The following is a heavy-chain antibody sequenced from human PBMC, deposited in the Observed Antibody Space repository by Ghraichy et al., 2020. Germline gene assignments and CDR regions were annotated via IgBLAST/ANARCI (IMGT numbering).Heavy chain of an antibody. CDR2: ISHYKSYR. CDR3: ARPQAGGRLDGTDAFDF. V-gene: IGHV1-18*01. J-gene: IGHJ3*01. D-gene: IGHD6-19*01. Sequence: ASVKVSCKASGYSFSDNGIAWVRQAPGQRLEWMGWISHYKSYRNHAQKFQGRVTMTTDTSTNTAYMELTILRSDDTAIYYCARPQAGGRLDGTDAFDFWGQGTMVTVSS. CDR1: GYSFSDNG.